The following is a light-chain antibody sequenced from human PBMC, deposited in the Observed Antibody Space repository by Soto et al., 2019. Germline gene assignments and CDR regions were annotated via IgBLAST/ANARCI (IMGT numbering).Light chain of an antibody. Sequence: DIAITQSPSTLSPSVGDRVTITCRASQSITTWLAWYQQKPGKAPKLLIYKATNVQTGVPSRFSGSGSGTEFSLTISSLQPGDFAIYYCQQYNDYQYTFGQGTRLEIK. CDR2: KAT. CDR1: QSITTW. CDR3: QQYNDYQYT. J-gene: IGKJ5*01. V-gene: IGKV1-5*03.